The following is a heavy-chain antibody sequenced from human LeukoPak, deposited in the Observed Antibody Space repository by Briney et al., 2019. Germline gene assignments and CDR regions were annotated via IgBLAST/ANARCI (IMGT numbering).Heavy chain of an antibody. CDR2: ISDTGGST. V-gene: IGHV3-23*01. D-gene: IGHD1/OR15-1a*01. J-gene: IGHJ6*02. CDR3: AREGVMPVAPVKIGTSDRPLYEYYALDV. Sequence: PGGSLRLSCAASGFTFSNCAMSWVRQAPGKGLEWVSAISDTGGSTYYADSVKGRFTISRDNSKNTVYLQMDSLRAEDTAVYYCAREGVMPVAPVKIGTSDRPLYEYYALDVWGQGTTVTVSS. CDR1: GFTFSNCA.